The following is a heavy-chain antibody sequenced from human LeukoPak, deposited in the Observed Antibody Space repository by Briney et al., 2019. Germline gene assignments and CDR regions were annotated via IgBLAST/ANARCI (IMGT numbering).Heavy chain of an antibody. Sequence: GGSLRLSCAVSGFTFRNYWMDWVRQVPGKGLVWVSRISSDGSNTAYADSVKGRFTISRDNAKNTMYLEMSSLRAEDTAVYYCAKRGDGGAWYDSWGQGTLVIVSP. CDR3: AKRGDGGAWYDS. V-gene: IGHV3-74*01. D-gene: IGHD5-24*01. J-gene: IGHJ5*01. CDR2: ISSDGSNT. CDR1: GFTFRNYW.